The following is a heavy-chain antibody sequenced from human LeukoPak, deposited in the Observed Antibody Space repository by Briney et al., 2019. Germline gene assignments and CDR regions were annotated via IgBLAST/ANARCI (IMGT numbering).Heavy chain of an antibody. V-gene: IGHV4-59*12. D-gene: IGHD2-15*01. CDR2: IYYSGTT. Sequence: PSETLSLTCTVSGGSISSYYWSWIRQPPGKGLEWIGYIYYSGTTNYNPSLKSRVTMSVDTSKNQFSLKLSSVTAAVTAVYYCARDQLATLYYYYGMDVWGQGTTATVSS. CDR3: ARDQLATLYYYYGMDV. J-gene: IGHJ6*02. CDR1: GGSISSYY.